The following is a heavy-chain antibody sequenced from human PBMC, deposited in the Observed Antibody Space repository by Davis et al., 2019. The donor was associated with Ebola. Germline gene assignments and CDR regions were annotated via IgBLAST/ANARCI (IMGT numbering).Heavy chain of an antibody. V-gene: IGHV4-30-4*01. D-gene: IGHD3-10*01. Sequence: PSETLSLTCTVSGGSISSGDYYWSWIRQPPGKGLEWIGYIYHSGSTNYNPSLKSRVTISVDTSKNQFSLNLTSVTAADTAVYYCARGAYYDSGYYFDYWGQGTLVTVSS. CDR3: ARGAYYDSGYYFDY. CDR2: IYHSGST. CDR1: GGSISSGDYY. J-gene: IGHJ4*02.